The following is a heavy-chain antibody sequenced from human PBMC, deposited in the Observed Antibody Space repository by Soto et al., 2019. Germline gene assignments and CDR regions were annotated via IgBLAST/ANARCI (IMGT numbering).Heavy chain of an antibody. J-gene: IGHJ4*02. CDR1: GFTFSSYG. Sequence: QVQLVKSGGGVVQPGRSLRLSCAASGFTFSSYGMHWVRQAPGKGLEWVAVISYDGSNKYYADSVKGRFTISRDNSKNTLYLQMNSLRAEDTAVYYCAKSSSGDGDFDYWGQGTLVTVSS. CDR3: AKSSSGDGDFDY. V-gene: IGHV3-30*18. D-gene: IGHD7-27*01. CDR2: ISYDGSNK.